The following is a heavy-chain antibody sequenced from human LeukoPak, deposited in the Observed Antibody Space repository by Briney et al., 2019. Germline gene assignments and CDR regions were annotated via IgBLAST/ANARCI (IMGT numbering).Heavy chain of an antibody. D-gene: IGHD3-22*01. CDR3: AKDLSSPAYYYDSSGYYWHY. CDR2: ISGSGGST. J-gene: IGHJ4*02. V-gene: IGHV3-23*01. Sequence: GGSLRLSCAASGFTFSSYGMHWVRQAPGKGLEWVSAISGSGGSTYYADSVKGRFTISRDNSKNTLYLQMNSLRAEDTAVYYCAKDLSSPAYYYDSSGYYWHYWGQGTLVTVSS. CDR1: GFTFSSYG.